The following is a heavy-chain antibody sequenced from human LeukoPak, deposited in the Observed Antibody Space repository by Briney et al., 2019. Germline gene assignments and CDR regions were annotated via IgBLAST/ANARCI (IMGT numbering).Heavy chain of an antibody. CDR2: IKQDGSEK. Sequence: PGGSLRLSCAASGFTFSGYWMNWVRQAPGKGLEWVANIKQDGSEKYYVDSVEGRFTISRDNAKNSLYLQMNSLRAEDTAVYFCAGGSGWATDSWGQGTLVTVSA. V-gene: IGHV3-7*01. J-gene: IGHJ4*02. CDR3: AGGSGWATDS. CDR1: GFTFSGYW. D-gene: IGHD6-19*01.